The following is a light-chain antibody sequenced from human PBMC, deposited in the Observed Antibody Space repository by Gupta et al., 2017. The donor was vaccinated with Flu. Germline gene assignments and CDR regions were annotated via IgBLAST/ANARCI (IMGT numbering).Light chain of an antibody. V-gene: IGLV3-25*02. CDR3: QSADSSATYHVI. CDR2: IDS. J-gene: IGLJ2*01. CDR1: ALSTQY. Sequence: SSALRQPPSVSVFPGQSARITCPGDALSTQYVYWYRQKSGQAPVLVIYIDSERPSGIPERFSCSTSGTTVTLTISGVQAEDEADYFCQSADSSATYHVIFGGGTRLTVL.